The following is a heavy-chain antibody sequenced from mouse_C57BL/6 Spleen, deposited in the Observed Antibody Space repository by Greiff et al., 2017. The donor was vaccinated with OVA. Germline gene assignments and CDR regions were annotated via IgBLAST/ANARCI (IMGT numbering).Heavy chain of an antibody. V-gene: IGHV2-5*01. J-gene: IGHJ1*03. D-gene: IGHD2-3*01. CDR2: IWRGGST. CDR3: ARAGYDGYYDGYWYFDV. CDR1: GFSLTSYG. Sequence: VQLQESGPGLVQPSQSLSITCTVSGFSLTSYGVHWVRQSPGKGLEWLGVIWRGGSTDYNAAFMSRLSITKDNSKSQVFFKMNSLQADDTAIYYCARAGYDGYYDGYWYFDVWGTGTTVTVSS.